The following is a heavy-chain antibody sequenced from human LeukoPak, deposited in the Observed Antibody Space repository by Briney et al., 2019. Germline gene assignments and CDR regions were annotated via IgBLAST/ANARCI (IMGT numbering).Heavy chain of an antibody. CDR3: ARMYYYGSGSYSNSAHFHY. V-gene: IGHV1-69*05. Sequence: SVKVSCKASGCTFSSYAISWVRQAPGQGLEWMGGIIPIFGTANYAQKFQGRVTITTDESTSTAYMELSSLRSEDTAVYYCARMYYYGSGSYSNSAHFHYWGQGTLVTVSS. CDR1: GCTFSSYA. D-gene: IGHD3-10*01. J-gene: IGHJ4*02. CDR2: IIPIFGTA.